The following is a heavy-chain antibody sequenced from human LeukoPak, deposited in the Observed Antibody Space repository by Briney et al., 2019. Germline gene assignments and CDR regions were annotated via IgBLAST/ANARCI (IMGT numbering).Heavy chain of an antibody. D-gene: IGHD6-13*01. V-gene: IGHV4-59*01. CDR2: IYYSGST. CDR3: ARGQQLTDY. CDR1: GGSISSYY. J-gene: IGHJ4*02. Sequence: SETLSLTCTVSGGSISSYYWSWIRQPPGKGLEWIGYIYYSGSTNYNPSLKSRVTISVDTSKNQFSLKLSSVTAADTAVYYCARGQQLTDYWGQGTLVTVSS.